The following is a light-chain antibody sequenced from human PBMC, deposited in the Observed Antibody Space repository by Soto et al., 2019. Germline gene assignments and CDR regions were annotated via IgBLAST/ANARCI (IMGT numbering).Light chain of an antibody. CDR3: GSYTSSISVV. J-gene: IGLJ2*01. Sequence: QSALTQPASVSGSPGQSITISYTGTSSDVGGYNYVSWYQQHPGKAPKLMIYDVSNRPSGVSNRFSGSKSGNTASLTISGLQAEDEADYYCGSYTSSISVVFGGGTKLTVL. CDR1: SSDVGGYNY. CDR2: DVS. V-gene: IGLV2-14*03.